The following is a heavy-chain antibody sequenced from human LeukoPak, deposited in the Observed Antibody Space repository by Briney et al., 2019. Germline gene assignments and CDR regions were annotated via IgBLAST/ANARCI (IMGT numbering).Heavy chain of an antibody. CDR3: ARVWLQLYFDY. D-gene: IGHD5-24*01. V-gene: IGHV3-53*01. CDR1: GFTVSSNY. J-gene: IGHJ4*02. CDR2: IYSGGST. Sequence: GGSLRLSCAASGFTVSSNYMSWVRQAPGKGLEWVSVIYSGGSTYYADSVKGRFTISRDNSKNTLYLQMNSLRAEDTAVYYCARVWLQLYFDYWGQGTLVTVSS.